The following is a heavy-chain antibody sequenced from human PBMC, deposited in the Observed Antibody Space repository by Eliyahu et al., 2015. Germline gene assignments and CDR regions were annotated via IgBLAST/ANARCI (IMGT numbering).Heavy chain of an antibody. CDR2: IQYSGAT. Sequence: QLQESGPGLVKPSETLSLTCTVSGGXISSHDYLWAWIRQPPGKGLEWVGSIQYSGATWYNPSLKSRLTMSLDTSKNQFSLRLGSVTAADAAVYYCASEDSGFYYYFRHWGQGTPVTVPS. J-gene: IGHJ1*01. D-gene: IGHD3-22*01. CDR3: ASEDSGFYYYFRH. V-gene: IGHV4-39*01. CDR1: GGXISSHDYL.